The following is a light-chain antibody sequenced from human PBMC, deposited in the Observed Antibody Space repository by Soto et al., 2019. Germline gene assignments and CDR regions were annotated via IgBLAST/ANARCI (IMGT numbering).Light chain of an antibody. CDR3: AAWDDSRNGYV. V-gene: IGLV1-36*01. CDR2: YDD. Sequence: QSVLTQPPSVSEAPRQRVTISCSGSSSNIGNNAVNWYQQLPGKAPKLLIYYDDLLPSGVSDRFSCSKSGTSASLAISGLQSEDEADYYCAAWDDSRNGYVVGTGTKLTVL. J-gene: IGLJ1*01. CDR1: SSNIGNNA.